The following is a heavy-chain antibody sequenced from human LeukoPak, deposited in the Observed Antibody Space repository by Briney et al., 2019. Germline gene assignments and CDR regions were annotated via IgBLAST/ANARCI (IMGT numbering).Heavy chain of an antibody. J-gene: IGHJ4*02. CDR3: AKDIGGGYSSGWYGH. D-gene: IGHD6-19*01. Sequence: GGSLTLSCVLSGLTFDVYTMQCVRQAPGKGLEWVSLISWDGGSTYYADSVKGRLTISRDNSKNSLYLQMKSLRTEDAALYYCAKDIGGGYSSGWYGHWGQGTLVTVSS. CDR1: GLTFDVYT. V-gene: IGHV3-43*01. CDR2: ISWDGGST.